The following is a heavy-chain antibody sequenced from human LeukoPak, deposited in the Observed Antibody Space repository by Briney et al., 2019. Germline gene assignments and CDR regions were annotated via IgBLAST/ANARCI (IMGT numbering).Heavy chain of an antibody. D-gene: IGHD1/OR15-1a*01. CDR1: RDSFSGYW. V-gene: IGHV5-51*01. CDR3: ATSESQTRFDY. Sequence: GESLRISCKGSRDSFSGYWIAWVRQMPGKGLEWMGIIYPDDSDTTYSPSLQGQVTISADKSINTAYLQWSSLRASDTAMYYCATSESQTRFDYWGQGTPVTVSS. J-gene: IGHJ4*02. CDR2: IYPDDSDT.